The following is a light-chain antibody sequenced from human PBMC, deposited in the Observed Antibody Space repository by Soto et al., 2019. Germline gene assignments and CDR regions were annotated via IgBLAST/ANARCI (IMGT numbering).Light chain of an antibody. Sequence: SVLTQPPSASGTPGQKVTISCSGSSSNIGPNAVNWYQQLPGTAPKLLLYNNNQRPSGVSDRLSGSKSGTSASLAIGGLQSDDEADYHCAAWDDSLNGLVFGTGTRSPS. CDR2: NNN. J-gene: IGLJ1*01. CDR3: AAWDDSLNGLV. CDR1: SSNIGPNA. V-gene: IGLV1-44*01.